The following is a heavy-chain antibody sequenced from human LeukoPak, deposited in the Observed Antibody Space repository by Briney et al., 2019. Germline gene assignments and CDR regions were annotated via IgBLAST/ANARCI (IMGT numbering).Heavy chain of an antibody. CDR3: AKDSSRGYSGYVDGGVDY. Sequence: QPGGSLRLSCAASGFTFSSYGMHWVRQAPGKGLEWVAFIRYDGSNKYYADSVKGRFTISRDNSKNTLYLQMNSLRAEDTAVYYCAKDSSRGYSGYVDGGVDYWGQGTLVTVPS. D-gene: IGHD5-12*01. CDR1: GFTFSSYG. CDR2: IRYDGSNK. V-gene: IGHV3-30*02. J-gene: IGHJ4*02.